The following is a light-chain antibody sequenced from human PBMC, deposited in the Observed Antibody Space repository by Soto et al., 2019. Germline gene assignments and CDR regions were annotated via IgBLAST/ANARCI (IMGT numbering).Light chain of an antibody. Sequence: QPVLTQPPSVSAAPGQRVTISCTGSSSNIGAGYGVHWYQHLPGKAPNLLVYGNTNRPSGVPERFSGSRSGTSASLAITGLQPEDEADYYCQSFDRTLTSVVFGGGTKLTVL. CDR2: GNT. J-gene: IGLJ2*01. CDR3: QSFDRTLTSVV. CDR1: SSNIGAGYG. V-gene: IGLV1-40*01.